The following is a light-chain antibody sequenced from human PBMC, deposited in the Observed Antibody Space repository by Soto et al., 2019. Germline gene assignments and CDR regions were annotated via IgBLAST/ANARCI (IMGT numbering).Light chain of an antibody. CDR2: EAS. CDR3: QHLNTLPFT. CDR1: HDISTY. Sequence: DIQLTQSPSLLSASVGDRVTITCRASHDISTYLAWYQQKPGKAPKLMIYEASTLQSGVPSRFSGSGSGTEFTLTISGLLPEDFATYHCQHLNTLPFTFGQWTRLDTK. V-gene: IGKV1-9*01. J-gene: IGKJ5*01.